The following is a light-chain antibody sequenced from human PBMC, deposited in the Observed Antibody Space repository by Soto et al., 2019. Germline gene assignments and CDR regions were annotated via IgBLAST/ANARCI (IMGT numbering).Light chain of an antibody. CDR2: MVS. Sequence: DIVMTKTPLSSPVTLGHPASISCRSSHSLVHSDGNTSLSWLQQRRGQPRRLVIYMVSNRFSRVPDRFSGSGAGREFTLSISRVEAEEVGVYYCMQGTHFPNAVGQGTKVDSK. CDR3: MQGTHFPNA. V-gene: IGKV2-24*01. CDR1: HSLVHSDGNTS. J-gene: IGKJ2*01.